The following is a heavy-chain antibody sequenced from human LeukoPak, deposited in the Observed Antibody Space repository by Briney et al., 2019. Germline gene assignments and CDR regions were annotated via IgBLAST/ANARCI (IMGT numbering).Heavy chain of an antibody. V-gene: IGHV3-23*01. CDR2: ISGSGGNT. D-gene: IGHD3-3*01. CDR3: AKRRLTIDY. CDR1: GFTFGDYA. J-gene: IGHJ4*02. Sequence: SGGSLRLSCTASGFTFGDYAMSWVRQAPGKGLEWVSAISGSGGNTYYADSVKGRFTISRDNSKNTLYLQMNSLRAEDTAVYYCAKRRLTIDYWGQGTLVTVSS.